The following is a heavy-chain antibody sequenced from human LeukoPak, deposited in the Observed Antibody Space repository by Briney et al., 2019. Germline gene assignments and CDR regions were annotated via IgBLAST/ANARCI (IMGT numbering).Heavy chain of an antibody. CDR3: ARRFGYNYYFDY. CDR2: IYPGDSDT. V-gene: IGHV5-51*01. D-gene: IGHD5-24*01. J-gene: IGHJ4*02. Sequence: GESLKISCKGSGYSFTSSWIAWVRQLPGKGLEWMGIIYPGDSDTRYSPSFQGQVTISADKSVSTACLQWSSLKASDTAMYYCARRFGYNYYFDYWGQGALVTVSS. CDR1: GYSFTSSW.